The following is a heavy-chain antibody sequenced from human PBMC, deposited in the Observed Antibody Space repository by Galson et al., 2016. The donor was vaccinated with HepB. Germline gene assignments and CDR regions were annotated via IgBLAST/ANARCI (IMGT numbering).Heavy chain of an antibody. CDR3: ATPRDSIGSYFPPRD. V-gene: IGHV3-30*03. CDR2: VSYDGSHK. CDR1: GFTFSDFG. Sequence: SLRLSCAASGFTFSDFGMHWVRQAPGKGLEWLAVVSYDGSHKYYADSVKGRFTISRDSSKNTLFLQMNSLRAEDTAVYYCATPRDSIGSYFPPRDWGQGTLVTVSS. D-gene: IGHD1-26*01. J-gene: IGHJ4*02.